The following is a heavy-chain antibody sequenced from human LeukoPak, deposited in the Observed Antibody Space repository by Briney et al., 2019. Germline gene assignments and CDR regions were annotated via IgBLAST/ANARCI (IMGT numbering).Heavy chain of an antibody. J-gene: IGHJ5*02. V-gene: IGHV6-1*01. CDR1: GDSVSSNIAA. CDR3: ARIEVAVIPS. Sequence: SQTLSLTCGISGDSVSSNIAAWNWIRQSPSRGLEWLGMTYYRSKWNTDYALSVQCRITMTTDTSKNQFPVQLNSVTPDDSAIYYCARIEVAVIPSWGQGTLVTVSS. CDR2: TYYRSKWNT. D-gene: IGHD6-19*01.